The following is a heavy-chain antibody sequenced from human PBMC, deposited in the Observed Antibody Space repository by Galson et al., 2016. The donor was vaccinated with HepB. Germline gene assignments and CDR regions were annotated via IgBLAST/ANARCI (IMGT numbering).Heavy chain of an antibody. D-gene: IGHD1-26*01. CDR2: ISSDSGTI. J-gene: IGHJ5*02. Sequence: SLRLSCAASKFTFSTYTMNWVRQAPGKGLEWVSYISSDSGTIYYADSVKGRFNISRDNAKNSLYLQMNSLRAEDTAVYYCARTAFSYSGSYWWFHPWGQGTLGTVSS. CDR1: KFTFSTYT. CDR3: ARTAFSYSGSYWWFHP. V-gene: IGHV3-48*01.